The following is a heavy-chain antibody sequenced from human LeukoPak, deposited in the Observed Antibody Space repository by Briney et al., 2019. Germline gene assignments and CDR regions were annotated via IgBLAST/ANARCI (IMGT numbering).Heavy chain of an antibody. Sequence: RASVKVSCKVSGDILTELSIHWVRHTPGNGFEWMGGFDPAAGTTHYAQTFQDRIIMTEDTSTGTTSVELGSLTSDDTAIYYCATLVVPAAKRGVWGQGTLVTVSS. CDR2: FDPAAGTT. CDR1: GDILTELS. J-gene: IGHJ4*02. CDR3: ATLVVPAAKRGV. V-gene: IGHV1-24*01. D-gene: IGHD2-2*01.